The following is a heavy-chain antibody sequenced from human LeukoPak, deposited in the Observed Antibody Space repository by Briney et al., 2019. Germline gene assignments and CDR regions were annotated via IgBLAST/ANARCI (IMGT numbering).Heavy chain of an antibody. V-gene: IGHV3-7*01. CDR3: ARPLGYCSGGSCFLFDY. CDR1: GFTFSTYW. CDR2: IKQDGSEK. D-gene: IGHD2-15*01. Sequence: AGGSLRLSCAASGFTFSTYWMSWVRQAPGKGLEWVANIKQDGSEKYYVDSVKGRFTISRDNAKNSLYLQMNSLRAEDTAVYYCARPLGYCSGGSCFLFDYWGQGTLVTVSS. J-gene: IGHJ4*02.